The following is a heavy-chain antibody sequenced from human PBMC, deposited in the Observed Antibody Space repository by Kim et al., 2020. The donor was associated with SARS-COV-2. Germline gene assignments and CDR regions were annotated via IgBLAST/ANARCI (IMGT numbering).Heavy chain of an antibody. CDR2: INHSGST. Sequence: SETLSLTCAVYGGSFSGYSWSWIRQPPGKGLEWIGAINHSGSTNYNPSLKSRVTISVDTSKNQYSLRLSAVTAADTAVYYCARRYCSSTRGYSLFDPWGQGTLVTVSS. CDR3: ARRYCSSTRGYSLFDP. V-gene: IGHV4-34*01. D-gene: IGHD2-2*01. CDR1: GGSFSGYS. J-gene: IGHJ5*02.